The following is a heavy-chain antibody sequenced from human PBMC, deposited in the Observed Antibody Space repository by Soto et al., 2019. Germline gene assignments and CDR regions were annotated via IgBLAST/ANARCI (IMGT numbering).Heavy chain of an antibody. CDR3: ARMKGYCTNGVCYVYYYYGMDV. CDR1: GGSISSYY. Sequence: QVQLQESGPGLVKPSETLSLTCTVSGGSISSYYWSWIRQPPGKGLEWIGYIYYSGSTNYNPSLKSRVTISVDTSKNQSSLKLSSVTAADTAVYYCARMKGYCTNGVCYVYYYYGMDVWGQGTTVTVSS. CDR2: IYYSGST. J-gene: IGHJ6*02. D-gene: IGHD2-8*01. V-gene: IGHV4-59*01.